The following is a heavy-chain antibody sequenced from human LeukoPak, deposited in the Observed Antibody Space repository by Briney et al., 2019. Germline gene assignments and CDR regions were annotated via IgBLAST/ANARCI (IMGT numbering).Heavy chain of an antibody. Sequence: SVKVSCKASGGTFSSYAISWVRQAPGQGLEWMGGSIPIFGTANYAQKFQGRVTITTDESTSTAYMELSSLRSEDTAVYYCARDSVPYYYDSSGYYYFDYWGQGTLVTVSS. J-gene: IGHJ4*02. CDR1: GGTFSSYA. CDR3: ARDSVPYYYDSSGYYYFDY. D-gene: IGHD3-22*01. CDR2: SIPIFGTA. V-gene: IGHV1-69*05.